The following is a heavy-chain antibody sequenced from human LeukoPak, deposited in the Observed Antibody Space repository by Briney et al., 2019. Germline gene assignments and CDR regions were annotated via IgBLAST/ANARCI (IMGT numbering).Heavy chain of an antibody. D-gene: IGHD3-16*01. V-gene: IGHV4-61*01. CDR2: IYYSGST. CDR3: ARQRLGAYNWFDP. J-gene: IGHJ5*02. Sequence: SETLSLTCTVSGGSFSTGSYYWSWIRQPPGKGLEWIGYIYYSGSTNYNPSLKSRVTISVDTSKNQFSLKLSSVTAADTAVYYCARQRLGAYNWFDPWGQGTLVTVSS. CDR1: GGSFSTGSYY.